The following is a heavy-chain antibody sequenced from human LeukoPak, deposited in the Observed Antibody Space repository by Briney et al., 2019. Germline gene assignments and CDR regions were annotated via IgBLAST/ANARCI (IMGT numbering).Heavy chain of an antibody. CDR3: AKVRWDNSGWYYLDS. CDR2: IYSCGST. CDR1: GFTVSSNY. D-gene: IGHD6-19*01. V-gene: IGHV3-66*01. J-gene: IGHJ4*02. Sequence: GGSLRLSCVASGFTVSSNYMSWVRQAPGKGLEWVSVIYSCGSTYYADSVKGRFTISRDNSKNTLYLQMNSLRAEDTAVYYCAKVRWDNSGWYYLDSWGQGTLVTVSS.